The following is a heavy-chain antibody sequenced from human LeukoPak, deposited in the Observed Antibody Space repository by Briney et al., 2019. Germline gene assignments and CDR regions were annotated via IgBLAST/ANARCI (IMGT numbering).Heavy chain of an antibody. CDR1: GYSFTSYW. J-gene: IGHJ3*02. CDR2: IYPGDSDT. CDR3: ARLRATVVTLDAFDI. V-gene: IGHV5-51*01. D-gene: IGHD4-23*01. Sequence: GESLKISCKGSGYSFTSYWIGWVRQMPGKGLEWMGIIYPGDSDTRYSPSFQGQVTISADKSISTACLQWSSLKASDTAMYYCARLRATVVTLDAFDIWGQGTMVTVSS.